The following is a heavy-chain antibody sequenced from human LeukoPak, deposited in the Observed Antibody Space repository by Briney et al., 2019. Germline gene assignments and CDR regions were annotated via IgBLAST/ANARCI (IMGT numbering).Heavy chain of an antibody. V-gene: IGHV4-4*09. CDR1: GGSISSYY. CDR2: IYTSGST. Sequence: SETLSLTCTVSGGSISSYYWSWIRQPPGKGLEWIGYIYTSGSTNYNPSLKSRVTISVDTSKNQFSLKLSSVTAADTAVYYCARGGTKYSYVNTCFAPGGQEPLVPVS. J-gene: IGHJ5*02. CDR3: ARGGTKYSYVNTCFAP. D-gene: IGHD5-18*01.